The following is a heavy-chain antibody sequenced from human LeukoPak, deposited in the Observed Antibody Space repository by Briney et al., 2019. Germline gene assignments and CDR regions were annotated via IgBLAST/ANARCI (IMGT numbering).Heavy chain of an antibody. V-gene: IGHV4-34*01. D-gene: IGHD3-9*01. J-gene: IGHJ4*02. CDR3: ARGGTRKLRYFDWFI. CDR2: TNHSRST. Sequence: SETLSLTCAVYGGSFSGYYWSWIRQPPGKGLEWIGETNHSRSTNYNPSLKSRVTISVDTSKNQFSLKLSSVTAADTAVYYCARGGTRKLRYFDWFIWGQGTLVTVSS. CDR1: GGSFSGYY.